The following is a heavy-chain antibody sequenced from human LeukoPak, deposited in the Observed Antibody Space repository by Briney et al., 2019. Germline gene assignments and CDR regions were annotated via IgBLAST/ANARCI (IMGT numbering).Heavy chain of an antibody. V-gene: IGHV4-59*08. J-gene: IGHJ4*02. D-gene: IGHD5-24*01. CDR3: ARGPNYPSPSPFDY. CDR1: GGSISSYY. Sequence: SETLSPTCTVSGGSISSYYWSWIRQPPGKGLEWIGCIYYSGSTDYNPSLKSRVTISVDTSKNQFSLKLSSVTAADTAVYYCARGPNYPSPSPFDYWGQGTLVTVSS. CDR2: IYYSGST.